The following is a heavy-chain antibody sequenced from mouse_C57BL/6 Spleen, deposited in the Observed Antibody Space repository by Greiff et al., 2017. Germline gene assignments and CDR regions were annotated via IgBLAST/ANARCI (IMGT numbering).Heavy chain of an antibody. D-gene: IGHD1-1*01. CDR2: ISSGSSTI. Sequence: DVQLVESGGGLVKPGGSLKLSCAASGFTFSDYGMHWVRQAPEKGLEWVAYISSGSSTIYYADTVRGRFTISRDNAKNTLFLQMTSLRSEDTAMYYCARIPDYYGTPYYFDYWGQGTTLTVSS. V-gene: IGHV5-17*01. CDR3: ARIPDYYGTPYYFDY. J-gene: IGHJ2*01. CDR1: GFTFSDYG.